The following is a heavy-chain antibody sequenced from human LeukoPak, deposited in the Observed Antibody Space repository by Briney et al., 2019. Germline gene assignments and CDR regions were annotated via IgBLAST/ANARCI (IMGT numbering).Heavy chain of an antibody. J-gene: IGHJ4*02. CDR3: ARGHYYGSTNYFDY. CDR1: GFTFSGYD. Sequence: GGSLRLSCATSGFTFSGYDMNWVRQAPGKGLEWLSFITTSSSTIYYADSVRGRFTISRDNAKNSLYLQMNSLRAEDTAVYYCARGHYYGSTNYFDYWGQGTLVTVSS. V-gene: IGHV3-48*01. D-gene: IGHD3-10*01. CDR2: ITTSSSTI.